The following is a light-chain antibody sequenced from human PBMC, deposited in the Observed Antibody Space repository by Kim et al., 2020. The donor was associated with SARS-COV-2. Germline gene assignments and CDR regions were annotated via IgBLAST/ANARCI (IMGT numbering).Light chain of an antibody. CDR2: AAS. CDR3: QQRHSTLYT. Sequence: SAAVGDRGTITCRASQSISNYLKWYQQKPGRAPNLLIYAASKLQSGVSSRFSGSGSGTDFTLTITSLQPEDFATYYCQQRHSTLYTFGQGTKLEI. CDR1: QSISNY. V-gene: IGKV1-39*01. J-gene: IGKJ2*01.